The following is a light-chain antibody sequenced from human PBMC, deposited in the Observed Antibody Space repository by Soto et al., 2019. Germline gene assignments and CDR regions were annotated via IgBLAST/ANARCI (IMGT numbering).Light chain of an antibody. Sequence: DIQMTQSPSTLSASIGDRVAITCRASDNIGPWVAWYQQKPGKAPKLLIYKASTLETGAPSRFAGSGSGTGFTLTITRLQPDYFATYYCQHYNSYSRTFGQGTKVEV. CDR2: KAS. CDR3: QHYNSYSRT. V-gene: IGKV1-5*03. J-gene: IGKJ1*01. CDR1: DNIGPW.